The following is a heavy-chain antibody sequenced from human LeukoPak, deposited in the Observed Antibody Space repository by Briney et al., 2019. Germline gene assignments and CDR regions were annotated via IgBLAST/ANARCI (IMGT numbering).Heavy chain of an antibody. CDR1: GFDFSSYT. J-gene: IGHJ4*02. CDR3: ARDSNYDGREFDY. CDR2: ISSSRSYI. Sequence: GGSLRLSCAASGFDFSSYTMNWVRQAPGKGLEWVSSISSSRSYIYHADSVKGRFTISRDNAKNSLYLQMNSLRAEDTAVYYCARDSNYDGREFDYWGQGTLVTVSS. V-gene: IGHV3-21*01. D-gene: IGHD1-7*01.